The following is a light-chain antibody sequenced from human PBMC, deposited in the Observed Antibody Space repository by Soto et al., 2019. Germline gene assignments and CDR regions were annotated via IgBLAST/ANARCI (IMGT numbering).Light chain of an antibody. V-gene: IGKV3-20*01. J-gene: IGKJ4*01. CDR3: HQYDSSPLT. Sequence: EIVLTQSPGPLSLSPGERATLSCRASQSVSSSYLAWYQQKPGQAPRLLIYGASSRATGIPDRCSGSGSGTDFTLTISRLEPEDFEVYYCHQYDSSPLTFGGGTKVEIK. CDR2: GAS. CDR1: QSVSSSY.